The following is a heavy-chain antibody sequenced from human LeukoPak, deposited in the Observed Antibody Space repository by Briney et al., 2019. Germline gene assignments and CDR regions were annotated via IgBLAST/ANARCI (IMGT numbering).Heavy chain of an antibody. CDR3: AAWARREGSSGSYYPYYYYMDV. D-gene: IGHD3-10*01. Sequence: GGSLRLSCAASGFTFRTYGMHWVRQAPGKGLEWVAFIQHDESNKYYADSVKGRFTVSRDNSKNTLYVQMNSLRAEDTAVYYCAAWARREGSSGSYYPYYYYMDVWGKGTTVTVSS. J-gene: IGHJ6*03. V-gene: IGHV3-30*02. CDR1: GFTFRTYG. CDR2: IQHDESNK.